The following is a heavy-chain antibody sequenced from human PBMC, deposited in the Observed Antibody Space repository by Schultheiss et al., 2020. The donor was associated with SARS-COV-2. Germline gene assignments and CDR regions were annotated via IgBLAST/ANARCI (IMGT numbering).Heavy chain of an antibody. D-gene: IGHD6-13*01. J-gene: IGHJ4*02. CDR2: INPNSGGT. Sequence: ASVKVSCKASGYTFTGYYMHWVRQAPGQGLEWMGWINPNSGGTNYAQKFQGWVTMTRDTSISTAYMELSRLRSDDTAVYYCARGSVAAAGAENSSRPPVDYWGQGTLVTVSS. CDR1: GYTFTGYY. CDR3: ARGSVAAAGAENSSRPPVDY. V-gene: IGHV1-2*04.